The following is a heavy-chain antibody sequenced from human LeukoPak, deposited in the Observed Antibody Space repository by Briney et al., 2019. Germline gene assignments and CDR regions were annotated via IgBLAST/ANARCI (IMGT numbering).Heavy chain of an antibody. Sequence: SETLSLTCTVSGGSISSFYWSWIRQPAGKGLEWIGRIYTSGSTNYNPSLKSRVTMSVDTSKNQFSLRLSSVTAADTAVYYCAREVVVAATYDYWGQGTLVTVSS. J-gene: IGHJ4*02. CDR1: GGSISSFY. D-gene: IGHD2-15*01. CDR2: IYTSGST. CDR3: AREVVVAATYDY. V-gene: IGHV4-4*07.